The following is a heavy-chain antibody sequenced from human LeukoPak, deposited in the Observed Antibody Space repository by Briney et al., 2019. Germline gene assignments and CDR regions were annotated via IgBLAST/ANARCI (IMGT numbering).Heavy chain of an antibody. Sequence: SETLSLTCTVSGGSINDASWNWIRQPPGQGLEWIGYIYHSGGTNYNPSLKSRVTISLDTSKNQFSLKLSSVTAADTAAYYCARWTWGNFDYWGQGTLVTVSS. CDR2: IYHSGGT. J-gene: IGHJ4*02. V-gene: IGHV4-59*01. CDR1: GGSINDAS. D-gene: IGHD3-16*01. CDR3: ARWTWGNFDY.